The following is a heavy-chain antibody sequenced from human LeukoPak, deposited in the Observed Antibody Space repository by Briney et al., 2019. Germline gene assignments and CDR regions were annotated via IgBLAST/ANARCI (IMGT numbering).Heavy chain of an antibody. Sequence: QPGGSLRLSCAASGFPFSSYWMSWVRQAPGKGLEWVANIKQDGSEKYYVDSVKGRFTIARDNAKNSLYLQMNSLRAEDTAVYYCARAKWELLAFDIWGQGTMVTVSS. J-gene: IGHJ3*02. V-gene: IGHV3-7*01. CDR3: ARAKWELLAFDI. CDR1: GFPFSSYW. D-gene: IGHD1-26*01. CDR2: IKQDGSEK.